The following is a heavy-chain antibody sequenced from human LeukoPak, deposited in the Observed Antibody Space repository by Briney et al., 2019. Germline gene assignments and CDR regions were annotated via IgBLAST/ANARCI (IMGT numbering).Heavy chain of an antibody. CDR2: INPNNGGT. V-gene: IGHV1-2*02. J-gene: IGHJ4*02. D-gene: IGHD6-13*01. CDR1: GYTFTGYY. Sequence: ASVKVSCKTSGYTFTGYYLHWVRQAPGQGLEWMGWINPNNGGTNYAQKFQGRVTMTRDTSISTAYMELSRLRSDDTAIYYCAISEYSSSYPFDSWGQGTLVTVSS. CDR3: AISEYSSSYPFDS.